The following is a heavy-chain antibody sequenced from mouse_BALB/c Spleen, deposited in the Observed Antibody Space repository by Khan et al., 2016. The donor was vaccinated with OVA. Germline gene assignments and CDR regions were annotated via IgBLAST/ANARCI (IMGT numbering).Heavy chain of an antibody. J-gene: IGHJ2*01. Sequence: VQLQQSGPELVKPGASVKISCKASGYSFTGYYMNWVKQSHGKSLEWIGRINPHIGETYYNQKFKGKATLTVDESSSTAYMELRSLASEDSAVYYFARICGSVFDYWGQGTTLTVSA. D-gene: IGHD1-1*01. CDR2: INPHIGET. CDR3: ARICGSVFDY. CDR1: GYSFTGYY. V-gene: IGHV1-20*02.